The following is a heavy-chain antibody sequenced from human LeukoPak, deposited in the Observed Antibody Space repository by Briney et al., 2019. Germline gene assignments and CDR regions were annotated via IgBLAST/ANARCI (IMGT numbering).Heavy chain of an antibody. Sequence: GGSLRLSCEVSGLTFSRHAMNWVRQAPGKGLEWVSYISSSGGTKYYTDSVKGRFTISRDNAKNSLYLQMNSLRDEDTALYYCALYFYDSGGYPSFDYWGQGTLVTVSS. CDR2: ISSSGGTK. J-gene: IGHJ4*02. CDR1: GLTFSRHA. V-gene: IGHV3-48*02. D-gene: IGHD3-22*01. CDR3: ALYFYDSGGYPSFDY.